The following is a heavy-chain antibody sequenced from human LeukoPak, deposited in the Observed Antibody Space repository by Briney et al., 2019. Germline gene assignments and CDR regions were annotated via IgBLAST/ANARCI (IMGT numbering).Heavy chain of an antibody. J-gene: IGHJ5*02. D-gene: IGHD6-19*01. Sequence: GGSLRLSCAASGSTFSSHAMSWVRQAPGKGLEWVSIISGDGGITYYADSVKGRFTISRDNAKKSLYLQMNRLRAEDTAVYYCARIVTVAGSTLDPWGQGSLVTVSS. V-gene: IGHV3-23*01. CDR3: ARIVTVAGSTLDP. CDR2: ISGDGGIT. CDR1: GSTFSSHA.